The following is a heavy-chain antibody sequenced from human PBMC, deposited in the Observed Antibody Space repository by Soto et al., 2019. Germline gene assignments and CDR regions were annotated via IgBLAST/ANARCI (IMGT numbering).Heavy chain of an antibody. CDR3: ARLEKWYYNYYGLDV. J-gene: IGHJ6*02. D-gene: IGHD1-26*01. V-gene: IGHV5-10-1*01. CDR2: IDPGDSST. CDR1: GYSFTTYW. Sequence: PGESLKIYCQGSGYSFTTYWISWVRQMPGKGLEWMGKIDPGDSSTNYSPSFRGHITISVDRSINTAHLQFSSLKAADTAVYYCARLEKWYYNYYGLDVWGQGTMVTVSS.